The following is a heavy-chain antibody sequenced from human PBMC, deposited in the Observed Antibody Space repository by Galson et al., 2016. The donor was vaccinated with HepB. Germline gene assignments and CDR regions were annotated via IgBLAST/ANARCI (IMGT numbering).Heavy chain of an antibody. J-gene: IGHJ6*02. V-gene: IGHV6-1*01. CDR1: GDSVDNNGAA. Sequence: CAISGDSVDNNGAAWVWIRQSPSRGLEWLGRTFYRSTWENHYAGSVKNRITISPDTSRNQFSLYLNSVTPEDTAVYYCARAVMLGRAMDVWGQGTTVTVSS. D-gene: IGHD3-10*01. CDR2: TFYRSTWEN. CDR3: ARAVMLGRAMDV.